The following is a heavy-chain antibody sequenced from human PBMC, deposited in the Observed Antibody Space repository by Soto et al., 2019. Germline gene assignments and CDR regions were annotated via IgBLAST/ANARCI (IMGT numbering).Heavy chain of an antibody. Sequence: PGESLKISCKGSGYSFTTYRIGWIRQMPGKGLEWMGIIYPGDSETRYSPSFQGQVTISADKSISTAYLQWSSLKASDTAMYYCARSGTPGSPEDWFDPWGQGTLVTVSS. CDR1: GYSFTTYR. J-gene: IGHJ5*02. V-gene: IGHV5-51*01. CDR3: ARSGTPGSPEDWFDP. D-gene: IGHD1-1*01. CDR2: IYPGDSET.